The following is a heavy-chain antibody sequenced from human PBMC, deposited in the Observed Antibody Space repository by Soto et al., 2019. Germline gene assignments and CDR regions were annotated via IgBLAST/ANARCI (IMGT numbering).Heavy chain of an antibody. CDR1: GFTFSSYS. CDR2: ISSSSSYI. V-gene: IGHV3-21*01. D-gene: IGHD2-8*01. J-gene: IGHJ6*02. CDR3: ARDRMGYAANYYYYGMDV. Sequence: PGGSLRLSCAASGFTFSSYSMNWVRQAPGKGLEWVSSISSSSSYIYYADSMKGRFTISRDNAKNSLYLQMNSLRAEDTAVYYCARDRMGYAANYYYYGMDVWGQGTTVTVSS.